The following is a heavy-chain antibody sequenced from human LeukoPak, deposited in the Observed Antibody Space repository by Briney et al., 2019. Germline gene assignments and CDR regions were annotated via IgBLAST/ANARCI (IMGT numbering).Heavy chain of an antibody. J-gene: IGHJ4*02. CDR3: VKDPSSGWYPEYYFDY. V-gene: IGHV3-64D*06. D-gene: IGHD6-19*01. Sequence: GGSLRLSCSASGFTFSSYAMHWVRQAPGKGLEYVSAISSNGGSTYYADSVKGRFTISRDNSKNTLYLQMSSLRAEDTAVYYCVKDPSSGWYPEYYFDYWDQGSLVTVSS. CDR2: ISSNGGST. CDR1: GFTFSSYA.